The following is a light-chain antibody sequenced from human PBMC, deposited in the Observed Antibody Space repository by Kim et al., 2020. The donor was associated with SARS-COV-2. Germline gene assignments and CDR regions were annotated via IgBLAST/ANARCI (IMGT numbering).Light chain of an antibody. CDR2: DVS. V-gene: IGLV2-14*03. CDR3: ASYTSSTTVA. J-gene: IGLJ2*01. CDR1: SSDVGVYNH. Sequence: GQSVTNSCTGTSSDVGVYNHVSWHQQHPGKAPKVMIYDVSNRPSGVSNRFSGSKSGNTASLTISGLQAEDEADYYCASYTSSTTVAFGGGTQLTVL.